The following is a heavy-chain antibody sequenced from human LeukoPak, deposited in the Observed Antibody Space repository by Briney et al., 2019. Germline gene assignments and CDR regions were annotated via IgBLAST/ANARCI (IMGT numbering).Heavy chain of an antibody. V-gene: IGHV3-23*01. CDR2: ISGSGGAT. Sequence: GGSLRLSCAASGFTFSSCAMSWVRQAPGKGLEWVSAISGSGGATYYAASVKGRFTISRDNSKNTLYLQMNSLRAEDTAVYYCAKDLSRVVGATLDYWGQGTLVTVSS. J-gene: IGHJ4*02. D-gene: IGHD1-26*01. CDR3: AKDLSRVVGATLDY. CDR1: GFTFSSCA.